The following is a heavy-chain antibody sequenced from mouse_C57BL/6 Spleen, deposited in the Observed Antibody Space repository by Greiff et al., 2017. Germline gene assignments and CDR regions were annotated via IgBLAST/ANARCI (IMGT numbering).Heavy chain of an antibody. V-gene: IGHV1-82*01. Sequence: QVKLVESGPELVKPGASVKISCKASGYAFSSSWMNWVKQRPGKGLEWIGRIYPGDGDTNYNGKFKGKATLTADKSSSTAYMQLSSLTSEDSAVYFCARSGSDDYLDYWGQGTTLTVSS. CDR1: GYAFSSSW. J-gene: IGHJ2*01. CDR3: ARSGSDDYLDY. D-gene: IGHD1-3*01. CDR2: IYPGDGDT.